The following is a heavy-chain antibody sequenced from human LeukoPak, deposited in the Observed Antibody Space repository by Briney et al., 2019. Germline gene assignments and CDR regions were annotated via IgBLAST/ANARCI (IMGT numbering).Heavy chain of an antibody. J-gene: IGHJ6*03. CDR2: ISAYNGNT. CDR3: ARSGYYTSDYYYYMDV. Sequence: ASVKVSCKASGYTFTSYGISWVRQAPGQGLEWMGWISAYNGNTNYAQKLQGRVTMTTDTSTSIAYMELRSLRSDDTAVYYCARSGYYTSDYYYYMDVWGKGTTVTVSS. D-gene: IGHD3-3*01. CDR1: GYTFTSYG. V-gene: IGHV1-18*01.